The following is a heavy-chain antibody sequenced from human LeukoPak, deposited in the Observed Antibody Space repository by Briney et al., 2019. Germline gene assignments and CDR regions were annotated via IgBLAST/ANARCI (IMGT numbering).Heavy chain of an antibody. CDR3: ARDAMMVGYYYYYMDV. Sequence: GGSLRLSCVASGFTFDDFTMHWVRQRPGKGLEWVSLISWDSSSTYFTDSVKGRFTISRDNAKNSLYLQMNSLRAEDTAVYYCARDAMMVGYYYYYMDVWGKGTTVTISS. D-gene: IGHD3-22*01. CDR2: ISWDSSST. CDR1: GFTFDDFT. J-gene: IGHJ6*03. V-gene: IGHV3-43*01.